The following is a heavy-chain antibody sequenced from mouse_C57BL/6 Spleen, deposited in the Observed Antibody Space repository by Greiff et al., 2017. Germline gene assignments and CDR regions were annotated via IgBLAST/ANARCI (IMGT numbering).Heavy chain of an antibody. CDR3: AQLFYYAMDY. D-gene: IGHD3-1*01. Sequence: EVKLQESGPGLVKPSQSLSLTCSVTGYSITSGYYWNWIRQFPGNKLEWMGYISYDGSNNYNPSLKKRISITRDTSKNQFFLKLNSVTTEDTATYYCAQLFYYAMDYWGQGTSVTVAS. CDR1: GYSITSGYY. CDR2: ISYDGSN. V-gene: IGHV3-6*01. J-gene: IGHJ4*01.